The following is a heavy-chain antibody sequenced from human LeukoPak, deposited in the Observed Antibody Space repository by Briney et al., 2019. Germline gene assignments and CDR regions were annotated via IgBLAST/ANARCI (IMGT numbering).Heavy chain of an antibody. CDR1: GGSISSSSYY. Sequence: SETLSLTCTVSGGSISSSSYYWGWIRQPPGKGLEWIGYIYYSGSTYYNPSLKSRVTISVDTSKNQFSLKLSSVTAADTAVYYCARPKEPYSNNDYFDYWGQGTLVTVSS. D-gene: IGHD4-11*01. CDR2: IYYSGST. V-gene: IGHV4-39*01. J-gene: IGHJ4*02. CDR3: ARPKEPYSNNDYFDY.